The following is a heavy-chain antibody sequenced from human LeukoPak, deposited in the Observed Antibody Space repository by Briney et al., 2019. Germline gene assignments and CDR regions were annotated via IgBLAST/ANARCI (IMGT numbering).Heavy chain of an antibody. CDR3: ARGPVVYYDSSGYLDY. Sequence: ASVKVSCKASGYTFTSYYMHWVRQAPGQGLEWVGIINPSGGSTSYAQKFQGRVTMTRDTSTSTVYMELSSLRSEDAAVYYCARGPVVYYDSSGYLDYWGQGTLVTVSS. CDR1: GYTFTSYY. V-gene: IGHV1-46*01. J-gene: IGHJ4*02. D-gene: IGHD3-22*01. CDR2: INPSGGST.